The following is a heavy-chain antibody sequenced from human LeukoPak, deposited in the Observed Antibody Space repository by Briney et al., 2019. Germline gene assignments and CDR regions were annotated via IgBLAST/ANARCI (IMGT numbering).Heavy chain of an antibody. Sequence: SETLSLTCTVSGGSISSYYWSWIRQPPGKGLEWVGYIYYSGSTNYNPSLKSRVTISVDTSKNQFSLKLSSVTAADTAVYYCARGPVAGLNTHWGQGTLVTVSS. J-gene: IGHJ4*02. V-gene: IGHV4-59*01. CDR1: GGSISSYY. D-gene: IGHD6-19*01. CDR2: IYYSGST. CDR3: ARGPVAGLNTH.